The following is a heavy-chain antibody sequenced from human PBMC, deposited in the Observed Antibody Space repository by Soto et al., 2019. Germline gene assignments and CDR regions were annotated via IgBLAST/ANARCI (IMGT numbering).Heavy chain of an antibody. Sequence: QLQLQESGSGLVKPSQTLSLTCAVSGGSISSGGYSWSWIRQPPGKVLEWIGYIYHSGHTYYNPSLKRRVTISVDRSKNQYSLKLSSVTASDTAVYYCARAHYGDYGYGMDVWGQGTTVTVSS. V-gene: IGHV4-30-2*01. CDR1: GGSISSGGYS. J-gene: IGHJ6*02. CDR2: IYHSGHT. D-gene: IGHD4-17*01. CDR3: ARAHYGDYGYGMDV.